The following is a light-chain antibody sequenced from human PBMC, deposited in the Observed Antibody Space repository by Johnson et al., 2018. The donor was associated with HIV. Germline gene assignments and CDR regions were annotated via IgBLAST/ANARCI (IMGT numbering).Light chain of an antibody. Sequence: QSVLTQPPSVSAAPGQKVTISCSGSSFNIGNNYVSWYQQLPGTAPKLLIYDNNKRPSGIPDRFSGYKSGTSATLGITGLQNGDEADYYCGAWDSSLSAPYFFGTGTKVTVL. J-gene: IGLJ1*01. V-gene: IGLV1-51*01. CDR2: DNN. CDR3: GAWDSSLSAPYF. CDR1: SFNIGNNY.